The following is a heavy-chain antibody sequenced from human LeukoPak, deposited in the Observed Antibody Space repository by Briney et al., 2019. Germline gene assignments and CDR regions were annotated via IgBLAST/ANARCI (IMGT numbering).Heavy chain of an antibody. D-gene: IGHD3-22*01. J-gene: IGHJ6*02. CDR1: GFIFSSYA. CDR3: AKLSSVVVATQGLYYYYGMDV. Sequence: QTGGSLRLSCAASGFIFSSYAMSWVRQAPGKGLEWVSAISGSGGTTYYADSVKGRFTISRDNSKNTLYLQMNSLRAEDTAVYYCAKLSSVVVATQGLYYYYGMDVWGQGTTVTVSS. CDR2: ISGSGGTT. V-gene: IGHV3-23*01.